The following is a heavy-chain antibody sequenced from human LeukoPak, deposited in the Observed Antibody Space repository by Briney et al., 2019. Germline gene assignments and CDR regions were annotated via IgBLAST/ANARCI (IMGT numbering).Heavy chain of an antibody. D-gene: IGHD6-13*01. CDR3: ARVHRAQEVRLAAAGSFDY. CDR2: IIPIFGTA. J-gene: IGHJ4*02. V-gene: IGHV1-69*13. Sequence: SVKVSCKASGYIFATYTIHWVRQAPGQRLEWMGGIIPIFGTANYAQKFQGRVTITADESTSTAYMELSSLRSEDTAVYYCARVHRAQEVRLAAAGSFDYWGQGTLVTVSS. CDR1: GYIFATYT.